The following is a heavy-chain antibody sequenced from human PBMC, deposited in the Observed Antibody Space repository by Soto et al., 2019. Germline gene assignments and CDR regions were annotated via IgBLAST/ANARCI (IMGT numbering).Heavy chain of an antibody. V-gene: IGHV4-59*12. Sequence: SETLSLTCTVSGGSFSPNYWGLLRQPPGKGLEWIGYIYYGGTTSYNPSLKSRVTITRDMSTSTAYMELSSLRSEDTAVYYCAADPTMVRGFAPGWFDPWGQGTLVTVSS. CDR2: IYYGGTT. D-gene: IGHD3-10*01. CDR3: AADPTMVRGFAPGWFDP. J-gene: IGHJ5*02. CDR1: GGSFSPNY.